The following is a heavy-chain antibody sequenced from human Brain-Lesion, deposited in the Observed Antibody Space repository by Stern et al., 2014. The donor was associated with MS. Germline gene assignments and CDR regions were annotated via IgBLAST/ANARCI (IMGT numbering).Heavy chain of an antibody. J-gene: IGHJ4*02. CDR2: INHSGRI. D-gene: IGHD2-21*01. V-gene: IGHV4-34*01. CDR1: GGSFSGYY. CDR3: ARDVGGAFDY. Sequence: QVQLQQWGAGLLKPSETLSLTCGVYGGSFSGYYWTWIRQPPGTGLAWFGEINHSGRINYNPSLESRVAMSVDTSKHQLSLRLSSATAADTAVYYCARDVGGAFDYWGQGTLVTVSS.